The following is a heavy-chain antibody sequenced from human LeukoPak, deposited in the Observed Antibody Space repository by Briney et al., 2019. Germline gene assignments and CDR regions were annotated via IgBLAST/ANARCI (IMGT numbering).Heavy chain of an antibody. CDR1: GFTFDDYA. CDR2: ISWNSGSI. Sequence: GGSLRLSCAASGFTFDDYAMHWVRQAPGKGLEWVSGISWNSGSIGYADSVKGRFTIFRDNAKNSLYLQMNSLRAEDTALYYCAKDSNAYYDSSGPFDYWGQGTLVTVSS. V-gene: IGHV3-9*01. J-gene: IGHJ4*02. D-gene: IGHD3-22*01. CDR3: AKDSNAYYDSSGPFDY.